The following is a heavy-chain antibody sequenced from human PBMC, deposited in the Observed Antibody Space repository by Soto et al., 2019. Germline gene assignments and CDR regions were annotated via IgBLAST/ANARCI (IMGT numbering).Heavy chain of an antibody. CDR2: IYYSGST. CDR1: GGSISSGGYS. J-gene: IGHJ4*02. Sequence: SETLSLTCAVSGGSISSGGYSWSWIRQPPGKGLEWIGYIYYSGSTYYHPSLKSRVTISVDTSKNQFSLKLSSVTAADTAVYYCARRYGGNLDYWAQGTLVTVSS. CDR3: ARRYGGNLDY. V-gene: IGHV4-30-2*01. D-gene: IGHD1-26*01.